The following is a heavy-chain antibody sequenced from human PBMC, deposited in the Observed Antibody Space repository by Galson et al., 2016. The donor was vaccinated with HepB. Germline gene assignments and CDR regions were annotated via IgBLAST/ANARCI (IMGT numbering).Heavy chain of an antibody. J-gene: IGHJ4*02. CDR1: GFTFSDSY. CDR2: ISRSSSDT. CDR3: ARGGYTTSYFWVY. Sequence: SLRLSCAASGFTFSDSYMTWIRQAPGKGLEWLSEISRSSSDTKYADSVRGRFTISRDNAKNSLFLQMNGLRDEDTAVYYCARGGYTTSYFWVYWGQGTLVTVSS. V-gene: IGHV3-11*06. D-gene: IGHD6-13*01.